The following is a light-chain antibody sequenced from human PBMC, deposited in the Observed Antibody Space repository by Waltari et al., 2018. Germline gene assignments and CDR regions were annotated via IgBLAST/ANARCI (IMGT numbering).Light chain of an antibody. J-gene: IGKJ2*01. CDR3: QQYEDVPYT. CDR2: DVS. V-gene: IGKV1-33*01. Sequence: DIQMTQSPSSLSASVGDRVTITCQASQDISTYLNWYPQKPGKAPKLLIYDVSNLEKGVPSRFSGGGSETDFSFTISSLQSEDIATYYCQQYEDVPYTFGQGTKLMIK. CDR1: QDISTY.